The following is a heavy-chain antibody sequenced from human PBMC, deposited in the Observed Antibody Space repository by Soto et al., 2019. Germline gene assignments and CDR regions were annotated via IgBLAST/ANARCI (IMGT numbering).Heavy chain of an antibody. V-gene: IGHV4-30-4*01. J-gene: IGHJ4*02. CDR2: IYYSGST. D-gene: IGHD3-9*01. CDR1: GGSISSGDYY. Sequence: SETLSLTCTVSGGSISSGDYYWSWIRQPPGKGLEWIGYIYYSGSTYYNPSLRSRVTISVDTSKNQFSLKLSSVTAADTAVYYCARGERITIFLDYWGQGTLVTVSS. CDR3: ARGERITIFLDY.